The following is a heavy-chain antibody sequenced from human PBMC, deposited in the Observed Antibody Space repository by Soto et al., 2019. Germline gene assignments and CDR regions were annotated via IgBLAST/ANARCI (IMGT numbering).Heavy chain of an antibody. CDR1: GFTVSDYA. CDR2: VSHDGRNT. V-gene: IGHV3-30*03. J-gene: IGHJ4*02. D-gene: IGHD6-19*01. CDR3: ATGGRQWLVTADFNY. Sequence: QLVESGGGVVQPGRLLRLSCSASGFTVSDYAMHWFRQAPGKGLEWVAVVSHDGRNTHYADTVKGRFTISRDSSKNRVSLERTSLRADDTAVYYCATGGRQWLVTADFNYWGQGALVNVSS.